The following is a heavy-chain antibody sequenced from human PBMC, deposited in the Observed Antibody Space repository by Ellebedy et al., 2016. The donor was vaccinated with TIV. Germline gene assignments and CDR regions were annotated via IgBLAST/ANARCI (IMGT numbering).Heavy chain of an antibody. D-gene: IGHD3-9*01. V-gene: IGHV4-34*01. J-gene: IGHJ4*02. Sequence: SETLSLTCAVYGGSFSGYYWSWIRQPPGKGLEWIGEINHSGSTNYNPSLKSRVTISVDTSKNQFSLKLSSVTAADTAVYYCASTTCDWLFFWGQGTLVTVSS. CDR2: INHSGST. CDR3: ASTTCDWLFF. CDR1: GGSFSGYY.